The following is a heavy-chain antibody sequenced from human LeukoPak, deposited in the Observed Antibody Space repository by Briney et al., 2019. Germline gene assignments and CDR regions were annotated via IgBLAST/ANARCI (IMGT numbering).Heavy chain of an antibody. D-gene: IGHD2-21*02. V-gene: IGHV3-20*04. CDR3: AKTAINYYYYYYMDV. J-gene: IGHJ6*03. CDR1: GFTFDDYG. Sequence: GGSLRLSCAASGFTFDDYGMSWVRQPPGKGLEWVSGINWNGGSTGYADSVKGRFTISRDNAKNSLYLQMNSLRAEDTALYYCAKTAINYYYYYYMDVWGKGTTVTVSS. CDR2: INWNGGST.